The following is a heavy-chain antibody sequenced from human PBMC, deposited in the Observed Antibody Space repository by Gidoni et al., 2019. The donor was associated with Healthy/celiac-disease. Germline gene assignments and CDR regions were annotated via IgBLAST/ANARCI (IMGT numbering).Heavy chain of an antibody. CDR1: GFTFSSYW. CDR2: INSDGSST. CDR3: ARDQMGYSSGWGSDY. Sequence: EVQLVESGGGLVQPGGSLRLSCAASGFTFSSYWMHWVRQAPGQGLVWVSLINSDGSSTSYADSVKGRFTISRDNAKNTLYLQMNSLRAEDTAVYYCARDQMGYSSGWGSDYWGQGTLVTVSS. J-gene: IGHJ4*02. V-gene: IGHV3-74*01. D-gene: IGHD6-19*01.